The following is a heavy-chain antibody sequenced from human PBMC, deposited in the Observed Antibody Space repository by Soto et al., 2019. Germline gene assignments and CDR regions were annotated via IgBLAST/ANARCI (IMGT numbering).Heavy chain of an antibody. CDR1: GYIFTNYW. Sequence: PGESLKISCKGSGYIFTNYWIHWVRQMPGKGLEWMGRIDPSDSYTSYSPSFQGHVTISADKSINTAYLQWSSLEASDTAMYYCARRTGVSHYGMYVWSQGTTVTVSS. CDR2: IDPSDSYT. V-gene: IGHV5-10-1*01. J-gene: IGHJ6*02. D-gene: IGHD2-8*02. CDR3: ARRTGVSHYGMYV.